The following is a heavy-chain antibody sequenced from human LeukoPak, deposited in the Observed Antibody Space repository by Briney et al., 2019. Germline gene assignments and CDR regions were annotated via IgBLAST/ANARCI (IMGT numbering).Heavy chain of an antibody. J-gene: IGHJ3*02. D-gene: IGHD3-3*01. V-gene: IGHV1-8*01. CDR2: MNPNSGNT. CDR3: ARGAVFTIFGVVSSDAFDI. CDR1: GYTFTGYD. Sequence: ASVKVSCKASGYTFTGYDINWVRQATGQGLEWMGWMNPNSGNTGYAQKFQGRVTMTRNTSISTAYMELSSLRSEDTAVYYCARGAVFTIFGVVSSDAFDIWGQGTMVTVSS.